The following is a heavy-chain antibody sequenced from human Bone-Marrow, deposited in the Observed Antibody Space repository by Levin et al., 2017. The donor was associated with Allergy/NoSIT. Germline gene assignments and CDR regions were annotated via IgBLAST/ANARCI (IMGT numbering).Heavy chain of an antibody. J-gene: IGHJ4*02. CDR2: IYSSGST. Sequence: SETLSLTCSVSGASVNPFYWSWIRRSPEKGLEWIGFIYSSGSTHYNPYLQSRLTMSVDTSNSQLSLNLTSVTAADTAIYYCAREGGPGGYYDYWGQGILVTVSS. V-gene: IGHV4-59*02. CDR3: AREGGPGGYYDY. CDR1: GASVNPFY. D-gene: IGHD3-10*01.